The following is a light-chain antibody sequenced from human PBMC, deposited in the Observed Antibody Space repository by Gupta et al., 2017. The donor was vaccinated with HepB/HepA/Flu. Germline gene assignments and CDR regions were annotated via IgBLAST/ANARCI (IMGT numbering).Light chain of an antibody. Sequence: DIVMTQSPDSLAVSLGERATINCKSSQTVLYSSSDKNYLAWYQQKPGQPPKLLISWASTRESGVPDRLSGSGSGTDFTLTISSLQAEDVAVYYCQQYYRTPHTFGQGTKLEIK. CDR1: QTVLYSSSDKNY. CDR3: QQYYRTPHT. V-gene: IGKV4-1*01. J-gene: IGKJ2*01. CDR2: WAS.